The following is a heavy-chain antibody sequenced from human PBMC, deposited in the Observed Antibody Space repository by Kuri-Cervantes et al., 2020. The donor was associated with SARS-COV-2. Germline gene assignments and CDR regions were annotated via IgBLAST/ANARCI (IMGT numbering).Heavy chain of an antibody. CDR1: GFTFSSYG. D-gene: IGHD4-11*01. CDR2: IRYDGSNK. Sequence: RTLSLTCAASGFTFSSYGMHWVRQAPGKGLEWVAFIRYDGSNKYYADSVKGRFTISRDNSKNTLYLQMNSLRAEDTAVYYCAKEQNHSNFLYYFDYWGQGTLVTVSS. V-gene: IGHV3-30*02. J-gene: IGHJ4*02. CDR3: AKEQNHSNFLYYFDY.